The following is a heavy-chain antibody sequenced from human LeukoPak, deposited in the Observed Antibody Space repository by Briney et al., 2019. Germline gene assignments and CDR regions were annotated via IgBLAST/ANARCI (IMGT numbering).Heavy chain of an antibody. CDR1: GGTFSSYA. CDR3: ARVRDGYSGYDFGY. V-gene: IGHV1-69*06. J-gene: IGHJ4*02. Sequence: SVKVSCKASGGTFSSYAISWVRQAPGQGLEWMGGIIPIFGTANYAQKFQGRVTITADKSTSTAYMELSSLRSDDTAVYYCARVRDGYSGYDFGYWGQGTLVTVSS. CDR2: IIPIFGTA. D-gene: IGHD5-12*01.